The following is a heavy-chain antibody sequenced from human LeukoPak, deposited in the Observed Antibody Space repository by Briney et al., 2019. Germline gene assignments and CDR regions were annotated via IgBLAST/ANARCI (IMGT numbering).Heavy chain of an antibody. Sequence: SETLSLTCNVSGASVSSGSYYWSWIRQPPGKGLEWIGYIYYSGSTNYNPSLKSRVTISVDTSKNQFSLKLSSVTAADTAVYYRARGSRRAVAGTGIDYWGQGTLVTVSS. D-gene: IGHD6-19*01. J-gene: IGHJ4*02. CDR1: GASVSSGSYY. CDR3: ARGSRRAVAGTGIDY. CDR2: IYYSGST. V-gene: IGHV4-61*01.